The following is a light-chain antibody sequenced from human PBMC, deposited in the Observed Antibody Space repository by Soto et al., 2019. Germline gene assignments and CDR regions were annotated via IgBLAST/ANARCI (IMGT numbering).Light chain of an antibody. CDR3: QQYYGYRTWT. CDR2: DAS. CDR1: QDISRW. Sequence: DIQMTQSPATLSASVGDRVSITCRASQDISRWLAWYQQKPGKAPKVLIWDASSLQRGVPSRFTGSGSGTEFTLTIIGLQPYDDLTYYCQQYYGYRTWTFGQGTKVDIK. J-gene: IGKJ1*01. V-gene: IGKV1-5*01.